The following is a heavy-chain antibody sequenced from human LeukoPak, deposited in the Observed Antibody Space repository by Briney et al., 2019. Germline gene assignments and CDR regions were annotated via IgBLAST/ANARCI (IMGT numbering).Heavy chain of an antibody. CDR2: IFYTGST. CDR3: ARAGAWQIDP. J-gene: IGHJ5*02. V-gene: IGHV4-59*11. D-gene: IGHD3-10*01. CDR1: GGSISSHY. Sequence: SETLSLTCTVSGGSISSHYWSWIRQPPGKGLEWIGYIFYTGSTNYNPSLKSRVTISIDKSKNQFSLKLRSVTAADTAVYYCARAGAWQIDPWGQGTLVTVSS.